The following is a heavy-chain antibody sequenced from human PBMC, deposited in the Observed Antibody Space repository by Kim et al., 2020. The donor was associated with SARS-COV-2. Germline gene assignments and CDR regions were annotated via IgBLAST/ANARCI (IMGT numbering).Heavy chain of an antibody. J-gene: IGHJ4*02. D-gene: IGHD3-16*01. CDR3: AREYGGTFDY. Sequence: STNSNPTLKRQVTISVDTSRSQFSLKVSSVTAADTAVYYCAREYGGTFDYWGQGTLVTVSS. V-gene: IGHV4-59*01. CDR2: ST.